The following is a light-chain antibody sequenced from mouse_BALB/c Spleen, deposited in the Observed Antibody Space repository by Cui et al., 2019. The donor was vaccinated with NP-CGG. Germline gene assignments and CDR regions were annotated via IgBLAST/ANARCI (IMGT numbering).Light chain of an antibody. J-gene: IGLJ1*01. CDR1: TGAVTTSNY. CDR2: GTN. V-gene: IGLV1*01. Sequence: QTVVTQESVLTTSPGETVTLTCRSSTGAVTTSNYANWVQEKPDHLFTGLIGGTNNRPPGVPARFSGSLIGDKAALTITGAQTEDEAIYFCALWYSNHWVFGGGTKLTV. CDR3: ALWYSNHWV.